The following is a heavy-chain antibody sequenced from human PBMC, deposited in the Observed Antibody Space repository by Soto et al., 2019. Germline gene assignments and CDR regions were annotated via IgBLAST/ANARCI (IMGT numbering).Heavy chain of an antibody. CDR1: GFSFSNFW. CDR3: SRSLNF. CDR2: INPDGREK. V-gene: IGHV3-7*01. J-gene: IGHJ4*02. Sequence: GGSLRLSCAASGFSFSNFWMDWVRQAPGKGLEWVANINPDGREKHYVDSVKGRFTISRDNAKNSLYLQMSSLTAEDSALYYCSRSLNFWGRGTRVTVSS.